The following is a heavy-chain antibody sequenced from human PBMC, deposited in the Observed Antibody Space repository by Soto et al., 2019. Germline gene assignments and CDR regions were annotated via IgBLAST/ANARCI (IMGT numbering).Heavy chain of an antibody. D-gene: IGHD6-19*01. CDR3: ARQNSGWSYYFDY. J-gene: IGHJ4*02. V-gene: IGHV3-30-3*01. CDR1: GFTFSTYA. Sequence: QVQLVESGGGVVQPGRSLRLSCAASGFTFSTYAMHWVRQAPGKGLEWVAVISYDGSVRYYADSLKGRFTISRDNSKSTLYLQMNTLRAGDTALYYCARQNSGWSYYFDYWGQGTLVNVSS. CDR2: ISYDGSVR.